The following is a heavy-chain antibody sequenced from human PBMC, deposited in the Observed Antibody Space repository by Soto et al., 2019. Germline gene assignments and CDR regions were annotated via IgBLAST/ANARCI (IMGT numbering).Heavy chain of an antibody. CDR2: IAISGDT. Sequence: EVQLVESGGGLVQPGGSLRLSCAASGFTFSDYDIHWVRQAAGKGLEWVSGIAISGDTNYAGSVTGRFTISRENARNSVYLQMNSLRVGDTAVYYCARERGTTGIWYFDPWGRGTLVTVSS. CDR1: GFTFSDYD. D-gene: IGHD1-7*01. J-gene: IGHJ2*01. CDR3: ARERGTTGIWYFDP. V-gene: IGHV3-13*01.